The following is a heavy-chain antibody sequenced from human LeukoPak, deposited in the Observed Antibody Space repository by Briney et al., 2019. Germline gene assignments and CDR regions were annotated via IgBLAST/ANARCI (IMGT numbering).Heavy chain of an antibody. CDR2: IYTSGST. V-gene: IGHV4-4*07. Sequence: SETLSLPCTVSGGSISGYYWSWIRQPAGKGLEWIGRIYTSGSTNYNPSLKSRVTMSVDTSKNQFSLKLSSVTAADTAVYYCAREEVVVPAAMGCTYYYYYMDVWGKGTTVTVSS. CDR3: AREEVVVPAAMGCTYYYYYMDV. J-gene: IGHJ6*03. D-gene: IGHD2-2*01. CDR1: GGSISGYY.